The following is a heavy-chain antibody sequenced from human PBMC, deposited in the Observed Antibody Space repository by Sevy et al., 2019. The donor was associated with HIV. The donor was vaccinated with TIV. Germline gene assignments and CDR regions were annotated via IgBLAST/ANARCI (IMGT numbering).Heavy chain of an antibody. J-gene: IGHJ6*02. D-gene: IGHD1-20*01. CDR3: ARDLTAPYYYYGMDV. CDR1: GFTFSSFF. CDR2: IKQDGSEK. Sequence: GGSLRLSCAASGFTFSSFFMSWVRQAPGKGLEWVANIKQDGSEKYYVDSVKGRFTISRDNARNSVYLQMNSLRAEDTGVYYCARDLTAPYYYYGMDVWRQGTMVTVSS. V-gene: IGHV3-7*01.